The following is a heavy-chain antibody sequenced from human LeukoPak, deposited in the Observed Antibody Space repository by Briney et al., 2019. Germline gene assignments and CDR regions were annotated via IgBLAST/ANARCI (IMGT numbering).Heavy chain of an antibody. Sequence: GDSVKVSCKASGGTFSSYAISWVRQAPGQGLEWMGGIIPIFGTANYAQKFQGRVTITADESTSTAYMELSSLRSEDTAVYYCASIRRSRDGYNSNPWGQGTLVTVSS. CDR3: ASIRRSRDGYNSNP. CDR2: IIPIFGTA. J-gene: IGHJ5*02. V-gene: IGHV1-69*13. D-gene: IGHD5-24*01. CDR1: GGTFSSYA.